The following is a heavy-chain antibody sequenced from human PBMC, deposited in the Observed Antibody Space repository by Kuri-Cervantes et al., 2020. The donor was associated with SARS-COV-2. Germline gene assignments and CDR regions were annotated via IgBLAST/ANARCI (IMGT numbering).Heavy chain of an antibody. J-gene: IGHJ5*02. D-gene: IGHD3-3*01. CDR1: GYSFTSYW. V-gene: IGHV5-51*01. CDR3: ARWEIRFLGSWFDP. CDR2: IYPGDSDT. Sequence: GESLKISCKGSGYSFTSYWSGWVRQMPGKGLDWMGIIYPGDSDTRYSPSFQGQVTISDDKSISTAYLQWSSLKASDTAMYYCARWEIRFLGSWFDPWVQGTLVTVSS.